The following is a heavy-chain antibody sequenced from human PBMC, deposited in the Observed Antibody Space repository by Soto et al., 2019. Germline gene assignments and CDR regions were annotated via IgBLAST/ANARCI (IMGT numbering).Heavy chain of an antibody. Sequence: SVKVSCKASGGTFSSYTISWVRQAPGQGLEWMGRIIPILGIANYAQKFQGRVTITADKSTSTAYMELSSLRSEDTAVYYCARDKVVPAAMTPMYNWFDPWGQGTLVTVSS. CDR3: ARDKVVPAAMTPMYNWFDP. V-gene: IGHV1-69*04. CDR1: GGTFSSYT. CDR2: IIPILGIA. J-gene: IGHJ5*02. D-gene: IGHD2-2*01.